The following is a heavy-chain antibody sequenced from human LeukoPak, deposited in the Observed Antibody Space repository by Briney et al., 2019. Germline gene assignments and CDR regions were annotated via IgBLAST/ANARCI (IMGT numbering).Heavy chain of an antibody. CDR1: GASINNNF. Sequence: SETLSLTCTVSGASINNNFWTWIRQPPGKGLEWIGYISYSGSTNYNPSLKSRVTTSIDKSKNQFSLKLSSVTAADTAVYYCARSGGYSGYDVDYWGQGTLVTVSS. CDR2: ISYSGST. CDR3: ARSGGYSGYDVDY. J-gene: IGHJ4*02. D-gene: IGHD5-12*01. V-gene: IGHV4-59*01.